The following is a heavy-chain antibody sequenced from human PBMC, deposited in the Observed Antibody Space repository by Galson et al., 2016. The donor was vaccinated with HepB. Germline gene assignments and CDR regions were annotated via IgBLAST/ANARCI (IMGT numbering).Heavy chain of an antibody. CDR1: GFAFSNHW. CDR3: VRGGRTFYGVDF. D-gene: IGHD3-16*01. J-gene: IGHJ6*01. CDR2: ISTDGATA. Sequence: SLRLSCAASGFAFSNHWMDWVRQAPGKGPVWVSHISTDGATANYADFVQGRFIISRDNAKSTLYLQVNSVRAEDTAVYYCVRGGRTFYGVDFWGQGATVTVSS. V-gene: IGHV3-74*01.